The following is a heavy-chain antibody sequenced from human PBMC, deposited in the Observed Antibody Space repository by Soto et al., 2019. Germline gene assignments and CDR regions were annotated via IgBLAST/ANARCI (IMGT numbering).Heavy chain of an antibody. CDR2: IILSGRR. D-gene: IGHD3-22*01. J-gene: IGHJ5*02. V-gene: IGHV4-34*01. CDR1: GGSFSGYH. Sequence: AETLSLTCAVYGGSFSGYHWSWIRQPPGKGLEWIGAIILSGRRNYNPSLKSRLTVSVDTSQNQFSLNMNSVTAADTAVYYCARGIAMIVGVERGASDKSYLHPWGKGTRVTVPT. CDR3: ARGIAMIVGVERGASDKSYLHP.